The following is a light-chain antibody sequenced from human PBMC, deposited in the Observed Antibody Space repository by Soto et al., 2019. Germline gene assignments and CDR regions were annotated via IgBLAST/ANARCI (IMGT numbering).Light chain of an antibody. CDR3: QQYGDSVHT. V-gene: IGKV3-20*01. CDR2: GAS. CDR1: QSVSSNF. Sequence: EIVLTQSPGTLSLSPGERATFSCRASQSVSSNFLAWYQQKSGQTPRLLIYGASSRASGIPDRFSGSGSGTDFTLTISRLEPEDFAVYYCQQYGDSVHTFGGGTKVEIK. J-gene: IGKJ4*01.